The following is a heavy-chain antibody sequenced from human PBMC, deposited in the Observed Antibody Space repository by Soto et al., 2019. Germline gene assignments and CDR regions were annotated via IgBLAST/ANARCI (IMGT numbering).Heavy chain of an antibody. Sequence: PGGSLRLSCAASGFTFSSYAMSWVRQAPGKGLEWVSAISGSGGSTYYADSVKGRFTISRDNSKNTLYLQMNSLRAEDTAVYYFAKVRPPIAVAGILTGFADYWGQGTLVTVSS. CDR3: AKVRPPIAVAGILTGFADY. CDR2: ISGSGGST. D-gene: IGHD6-19*01. CDR1: GFTFSSYA. V-gene: IGHV3-23*01. J-gene: IGHJ4*02.